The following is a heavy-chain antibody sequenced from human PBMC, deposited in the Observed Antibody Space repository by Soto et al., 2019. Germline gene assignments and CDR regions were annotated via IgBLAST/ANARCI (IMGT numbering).Heavy chain of an antibody. Sequence: PSEPLSLTCTVSVVTISNYYWTLIRQPVGKALEWLGRFSPSGNTNYNPSLQSRVTMSLDTPKNQFSLMLNSVTAADTDVYYCRRDFDYLGQGTRVTVSS. CDR3: RRDFDY. D-gene: IGHD6-6*01. CDR2: FSPSGNT. J-gene: IGHJ4*02. V-gene: IGHV4-4*07. CDR1: VVTISNYY.